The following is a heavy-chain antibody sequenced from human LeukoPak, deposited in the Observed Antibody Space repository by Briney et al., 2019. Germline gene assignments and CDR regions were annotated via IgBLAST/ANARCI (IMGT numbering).Heavy chain of an antibody. CDR1: EFTFSNYW. CDR3: ARYSSSSSVVA. V-gene: IGHV3-7*01. D-gene: IGHD6-13*01. CDR2: TKPDGSET. Sequence: GGSLRLSCAASEFTFSNYWMSWVRQAPGKGLEWLANTKPDGSETHYVDSVKGRFTVSRDNAKNSLYLQVDSLRADDTAVYYCARYSSSSSVVALGQGALVTVSS. J-gene: IGHJ5*02.